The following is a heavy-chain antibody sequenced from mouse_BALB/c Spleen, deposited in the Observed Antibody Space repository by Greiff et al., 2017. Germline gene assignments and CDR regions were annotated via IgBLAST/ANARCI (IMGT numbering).Heavy chain of an antibody. Sequence: EVQLQQSGAELVKPGASVKLSCTASGFNIKATYMHWVKQRPEQGLEWIGRIDPANGNTKYDPKFQGKATITADTSSNTAYLQLSSLTSEDTAVYYCAPYGNYVGFAYWGQGTLVTVSA. CDR2: IDPANGNT. D-gene: IGHD2-1*01. V-gene: IGHV14-3*02. CDR1: GFNIKATY. CDR3: APYGNYVGFAY. J-gene: IGHJ3*01.